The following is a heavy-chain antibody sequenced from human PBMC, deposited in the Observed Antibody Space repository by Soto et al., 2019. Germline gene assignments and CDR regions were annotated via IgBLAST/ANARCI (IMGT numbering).Heavy chain of an antibody. CDR3: AREKGAGTYMGFDY. J-gene: IGHJ4*02. Sequence: QVQLQESGPGLVEPSGTLSLTCSVCGGSISTNNWWSWVRQSPVRGLEWIGEIYHSGGTNYNPSLKSRVTMSVDKSKNQFSLEMTSVTAADTAVYYCAREKGAGTYMGFDYWGQGTLVTVSS. CDR1: GGSISTNNW. D-gene: IGHD3-10*01. CDR2: IYHSGGT. V-gene: IGHV4-4*02.